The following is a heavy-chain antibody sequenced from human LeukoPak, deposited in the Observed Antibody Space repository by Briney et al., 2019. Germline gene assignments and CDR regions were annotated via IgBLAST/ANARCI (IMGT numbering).Heavy chain of an antibody. CDR3: ARAQWLLLAFDY. V-gene: IGHV1-69*05. Sequence: GSSVKVSCKASGGTFSSYAISWVRQAPGQGLEWMGGIIPIFGTANYAQKFQGRVTITTDESTSTAYMELSRLRSEDTAVYYCARAQWLLLAFDYWGQGTLVTVSS. CDR1: GGTFSSYA. D-gene: IGHD3-22*01. CDR2: IIPIFGTA. J-gene: IGHJ4*02.